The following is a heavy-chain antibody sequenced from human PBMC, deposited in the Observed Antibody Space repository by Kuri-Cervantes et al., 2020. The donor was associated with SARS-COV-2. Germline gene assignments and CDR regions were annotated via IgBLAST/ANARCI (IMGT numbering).Heavy chain of an antibody. J-gene: IGHJ4*02. V-gene: IGHV3-7*01. CDR1: GFTFSSYW. CDR2: IKQDGSEK. CDR3: ATGRHYYYDSSGWDY. Sequence: GESLKISCAASGFTFSSYWMSWVRQAPGKGLEWVANIKQDGSEKYYVDSVKGRFTISRDNSKNTLYLQMNSLRAEDTAVYYCATGRHYYYDSSGWDYWGQGTLVTVSS. D-gene: IGHD3-22*01.